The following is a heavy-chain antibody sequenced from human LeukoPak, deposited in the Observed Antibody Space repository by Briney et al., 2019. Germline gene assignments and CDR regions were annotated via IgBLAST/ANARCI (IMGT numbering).Heavy chain of an antibody. Sequence: SQTLSLTCAISGDSVSSNSAAWNWIRQSPSRGLEWLGRTYYRSKWYNDYAVSVKSRITIHPDTSKNQFSLQLNSVTPEDTAVYYCAREIGSSGWYPGGTLDYWGQGTLVTVSS. CDR3: AREIGSSGWYPGGTLDY. CDR1: GDSVSSNSAA. D-gene: IGHD6-19*01. J-gene: IGHJ4*02. V-gene: IGHV6-1*01. CDR2: TYYRSKWYN.